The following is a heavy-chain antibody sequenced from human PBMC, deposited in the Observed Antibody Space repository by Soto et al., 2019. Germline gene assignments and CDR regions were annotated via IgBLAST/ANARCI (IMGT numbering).Heavy chain of an antibody. CDR2: VKRKTNGGTT. V-gene: IGHV3-15*01. J-gene: IGHJ4*02. CDR3: AMCYGSGTDCQEDYLAF. D-gene: IGHD3-10*01. Sequence: PGGSLRLSCAASGFTFTNAWMSWVRQAPGKGLEWVGRVKRKTNGGTTDYAAPVKDRFNISRDDSKNTLYLQMNNLKTEDTAVYYFAMCYGSGTDCQEDYLAFWGQGTPVTVSS. CDR1: GFTFTNAW.